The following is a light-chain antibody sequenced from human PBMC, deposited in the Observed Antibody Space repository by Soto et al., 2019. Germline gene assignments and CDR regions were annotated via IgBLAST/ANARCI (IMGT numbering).Light chain of an antibody. V-gene: IGKV3-20*01. Sequence: EIVLTQSPGTLSLSPGERATLSCRASQSVSSSYLAWYQQKPGQAPRLLIYGASSRATGFPDRFSGSGSGTDFTLTISRLEHEDLAVYYCQQYGSSPFTFGPGTKVDIK. CDR1: QSVSSSY. CDR2: GAS. J-gene: IGKJ3*01. CDR3: QQYGSSPFT.